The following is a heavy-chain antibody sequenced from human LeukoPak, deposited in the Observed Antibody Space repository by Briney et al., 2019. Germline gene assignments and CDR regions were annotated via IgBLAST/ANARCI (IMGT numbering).Heavy chain of an antibody. CDR2: INHSGST. D-gene: IGHD4-17*01. Sequence: SETLSLTCAVYGGSFSGYYWSWVRQPPGKGLEWIGEINHSGSTNYNPSLKSRVTISVDTSKNQFSLKLSSVTAADTAVYYCARYPGDYGDYAANGEFDYWAREPWSPSPQ. V-gene: IGHV4-34*01. CDR3: ARYPGDYGDYAANGEFDY. CDR1: GGSFSGYY. J-gene: IGHJ4*02.